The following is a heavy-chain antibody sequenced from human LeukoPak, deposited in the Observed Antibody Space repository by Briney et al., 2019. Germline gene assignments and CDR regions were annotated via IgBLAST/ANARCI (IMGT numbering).Heavy chain of an antibody. Sequence: GGSLRLSCAASGFTFSGYPMIWVRQAPWKGLEWVSGMSGNGGNTYYADSVKGRFTISRDNSKNTLYVQMNSLRAEDTAVYYRANGGNGYYNLDSWGQGTLVTVSS. V-gene: IGHV3-23*01. CDR1: GFTFSGYP. CDR2: MSGNGGNT. CDR3: ANGGNGYYNLDS. J-gene: IGHJ4*02. D-gene: IGHD3-9*01.